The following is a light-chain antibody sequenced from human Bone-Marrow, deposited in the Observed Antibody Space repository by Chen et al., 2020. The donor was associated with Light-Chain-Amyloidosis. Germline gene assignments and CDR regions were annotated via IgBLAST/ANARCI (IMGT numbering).Light chain of an antibody. CDR2: QDS. CDR1: ELGDKY. J-gene: IGLJ2*01. Sequence: SYDLTQPRSVSVSPGQPASITCSGDELGDKYVSWYQQKPGQSPVLVIYQDSKRTSGIPERFSGSNSGNTATLTISETQATDESDYYCQTWDSDTVPFGGGTKLTVL. V-gene: IGLV3-1*01. CDR3: QTWDSDTVP.